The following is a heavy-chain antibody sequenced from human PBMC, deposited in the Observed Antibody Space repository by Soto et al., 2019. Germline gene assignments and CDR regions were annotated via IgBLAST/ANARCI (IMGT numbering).Heavy chain of an antibody. Sequence: SETLSLTCTVSGGSISSYYWSWILQPPGKGLEWIGYIYYSGSTNYNPSLKSRVTISVDTSKNQFSLKLSSVTAADTAVYYCARHIYPSGSSGLNGMDVWGQGTTVTVSS. V-gene: IGHV4-59*01. J-gene: IGHJ6*02. D-gene: IGHD6-19*01. CDR1: GGSISSYY. CDR3: ARHIYPSGSSGLNGMDV. CDR2: IYYSGST.